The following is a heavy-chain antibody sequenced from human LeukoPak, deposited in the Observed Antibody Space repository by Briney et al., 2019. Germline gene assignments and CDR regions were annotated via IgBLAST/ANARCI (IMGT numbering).Heavy chain of an antibody. CDR2: IDEDGGRI. CDR1: GFTFSRYW. D-gene: IGHD3-16*01. J-gene: IGHJ1*01. Sequence: GSLRLSCAASGFTFSRYWMAWVRQAPGKGLEWVAHIDEDGGRINYVVPVEGRFTISRDNARSSVYLQMNSLTAEDTAVYYCVRDDYLGYWGRGTLVTVSS. CDR3: VRDDYLGY. V-gene: IGHV3-7*05.